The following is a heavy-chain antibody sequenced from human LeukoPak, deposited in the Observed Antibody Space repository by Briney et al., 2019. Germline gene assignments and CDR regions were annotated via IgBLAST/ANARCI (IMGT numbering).Heavy chain of an antibody. V-gene: IGHV1-46*01. CDR2: INPSGGST. CDR1: GYTFTSYY. J-gene: IGHJ4*02. CDR3: AREHYDILTGYLYFDY. D-gene: IGHD3-9*01. Sequence: ASVKVSCKASGYTFTSYYMHWVRQAPGQGLEWMGIINPSGGSTSYAQKFQGRVTMTRDTSTSTVYMELSSLRSEDTAVYYCAREHYDILTGYLYFDYWGQGTLVTVSS.